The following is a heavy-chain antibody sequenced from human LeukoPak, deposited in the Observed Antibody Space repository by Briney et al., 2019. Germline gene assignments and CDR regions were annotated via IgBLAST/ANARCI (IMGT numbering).Heavy chain of an antibody. CDR3: ARDLMVRGGITDY. CDR1: GGSISSYY. D-gene: IGHD3-10*01. CDR2: IYYSGST. V-gene: IGHV4-59*01. J-gene: IGHJ4*02. Sequence: SETLSLTCSVSGGSISSYYWSWIRQPPGKGLEWIGYIYYSGSTNYNPSLKSRVTISVDTSKNQFSLKLSSVTAADTAVYYCARDLMVRGGITDYWGQGTLVTVSS.